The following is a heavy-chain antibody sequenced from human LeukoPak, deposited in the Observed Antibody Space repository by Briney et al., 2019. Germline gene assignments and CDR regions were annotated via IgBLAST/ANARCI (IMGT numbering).Heavy chain of an antibody. CDR2: ISAYNGNT. CDR3: ARVSDYYDSSGYSYYFDY. V-gene: IGHV1-18*01. Sequence: ASVKVSCKASGYTFTSYGISWVRQPPGQGLEWMGWISAYNGNTNYAQKLQGRVTMTTDTSTSTAYMELRSLRSDDTAVYYCARVSDYYDSSGYSYYFDYWGQGTLVTVSS. D-gene: IGHD3-22*01. CDR1: GYTFTSYG. J-gene: IGHJ4*02.